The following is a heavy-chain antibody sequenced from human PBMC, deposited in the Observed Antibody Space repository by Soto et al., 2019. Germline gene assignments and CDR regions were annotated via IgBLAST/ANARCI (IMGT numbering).Heavy chain of an antibody. CDR3: ATAEVDY. J-gene: IGHJ4*02. V-gene: IGHV3-74*01. Sequence: EVQLVESGGGLVQPGGSLRLSCAASGFTFGNHWMHWVRQAPGKGLEWVSRMNSDGSTTDYADSVKGRFTVSRDNAKNTLYLQMNSLRAGDTAVYYCATAEVDYWGPGTLVTVS. CDR2: MNSDGSTT. CDR1: GFTFGNHW.